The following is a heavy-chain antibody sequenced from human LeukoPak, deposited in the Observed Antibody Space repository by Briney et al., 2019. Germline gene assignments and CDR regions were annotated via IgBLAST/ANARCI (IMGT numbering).Heavy chain of an antibody. D-gene: IGHD3-10*01. CDR1: GGSISSYY. CDR3: ARHFISPFDAFDI. V-gene: IGHV4-59*08. J-gene: IGHJ3*02. CDR2: IYYSGST. Sequence: PSETLSLTCTASGGSISSYYWSWIRQPPGKGLEWIGYIYYSGSTNYNPSLKSRVTISVDTSKNQFSLKLSSVTAADTAVYYCARHFISPFDAFDIWGQGTMVTVSS.